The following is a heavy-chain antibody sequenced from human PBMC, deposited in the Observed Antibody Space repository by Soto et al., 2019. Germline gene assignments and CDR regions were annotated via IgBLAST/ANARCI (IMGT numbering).Heavy chain of an antibody. CDR3: ARVSIYDYGDYYYYMDV. V-gene: IGHV3-21*01. CDR2: ISSSSSYI. J-gene: IGHJ6*03. CDR1: GFTFSSYS. D-gene: IGHD4-17*01. Sequence: GGSLRLSCAASGFTFSSYSMNWVRQAPGKGLEWVSSISSSSSYIYYADSVKGRFTISRDNAKNSLYLQMNSLRAEDTAVYYCARVSIYDYGDYYYYMDVWGKGTTVTVSS.